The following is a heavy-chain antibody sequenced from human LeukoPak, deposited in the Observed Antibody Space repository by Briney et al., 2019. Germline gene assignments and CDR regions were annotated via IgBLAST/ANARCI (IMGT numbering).Heavy chain of an antibody. D-gene: IGHD3-3*01. CDR3: ATDRGWRTSGYYLYYFEY. J-gene: IGHJ4*02. CDR2: IKHDGSEK. CDR1: GFIFTNYF. V-gene: IGHV3-7*01. Sequence: GGSLRLSCAASGFIFTNYFMSWVRQAPGKGLEWEASIKHDGSEKYYVDSVRGRFTISRDNTMNSLYLQMSSLRAEDTAVYYCATDRGWRTSGYYLYYFEYWGQGTLVTYSS.